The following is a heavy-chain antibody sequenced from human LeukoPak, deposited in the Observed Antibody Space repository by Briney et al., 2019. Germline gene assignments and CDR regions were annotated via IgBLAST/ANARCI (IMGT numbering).Heavy chain of an antibody. D-gene: IGHD4-17*01. CDR1: GGSISSYY. CDR2: IYYSGST. J-gene: IGHJ4*02. V-gene: IGHV4-59*12. Sequence: PSETLSLTCTVSGGSISSYYWSWIRQPPGKGLEWIGYIYYSGSTNYNPSLKSRVTISVDTSKNQFSLKLSSVTAADTAVYYCARDPVTYYGDYEDYWGQGTLVTVSS. CDR3: ARDPVTYYGDYEDY.